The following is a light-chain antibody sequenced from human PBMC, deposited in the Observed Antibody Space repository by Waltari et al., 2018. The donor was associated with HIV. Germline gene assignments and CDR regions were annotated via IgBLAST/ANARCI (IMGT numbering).Light chain of an antibody. CDR2: EVT. CDR3: CSCPRSGIRYV. J-gene: IGLJ1*01. V-gene: IGLV2-23*02. Sequence: QSALTQPASVSGSPGQSITIPCTGTSSNVGSGYIVSWYQQHPGEAPKLIIYEVTKRPSGVSNRFSGSKSGNTASLTISGLQAEDEADYYCCSCPRSGIRYVFGTGTKVTVL. CDR1: SSNVGSGYI.